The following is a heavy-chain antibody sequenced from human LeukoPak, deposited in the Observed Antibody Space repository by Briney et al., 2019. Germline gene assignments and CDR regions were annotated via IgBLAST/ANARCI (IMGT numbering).Heavy chain of an antibody. CDR1: GGSFSGYY. CDR2: INHSGST. Sequence: SETLSLTCAVYGGSFSGYYWSWIRQPPGKGLEWIGEINHSGSTNFNPSLKSRVTISVDTSKNQFSLKLSSVTAADTAVYYCARRREYSGYDYKEFDWWGQGTLVTVSS. D-gene: IGHD5-12*01. CDR3: ARRREYSGYDYKEFDW. V-gene: IGHV4-34*01. J-gene: IGHJ4*02.